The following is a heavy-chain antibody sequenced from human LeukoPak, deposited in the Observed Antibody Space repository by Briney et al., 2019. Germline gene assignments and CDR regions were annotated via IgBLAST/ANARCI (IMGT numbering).Heavy chain of an antibody. Sequence: SETLSLTRAVYGGSFSGYYWSWIRQPPGKGLEWIGEINHSGSTNYNPSLKSRVTISVDTSKNQFSLKLSSVTAADTAVYYCARARGYHDYWGQGTLVTVSS. CDR1: GGSFSGYY. CDR3: ARARGYHDY. J-gene: IGHJ4*02. D-gene: IGHD6-13*01. CDR2: INHSGST. V-gene: IGHV4-34*01.